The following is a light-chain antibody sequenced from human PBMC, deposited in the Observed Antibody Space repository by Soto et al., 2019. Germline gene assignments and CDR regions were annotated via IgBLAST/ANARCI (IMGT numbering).Light chain of an antibody. CDR3: QPYDNSLSGRGV. CDR1: SSNIGAGFD. Sequence: QSVLTQPPSVSGAPGQRVTISCTGSSSNIGAGFDVHWYQQLPGTAPKLLIYGTSNRPSGVPDRFSGSKSGTSASLAITGLQAEDEADYYCQPYDNSLSGRGVFGGGTKLTVL. CDR2: GTS. J-gene: IGLJ2*01. V-gene: IGLV1-40*01.